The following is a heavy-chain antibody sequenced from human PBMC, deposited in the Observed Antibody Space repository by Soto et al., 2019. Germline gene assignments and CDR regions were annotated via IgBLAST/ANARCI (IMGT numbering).Heavy chain of an antibody. CDR3: AKDGRELLSVPFDP. Sequence: QVQLVESGGGVVQPGRSLRLSCITSGFTFSSYGMHWVRQAPGKGLEWVAVISYDGSYKYYGDFVKGRFTISRDTSKKTLYMEVKSLTAEVTATYCRAKDGRELLSVPFDPLGQGTLLTVSS. CDR1: GFTFSSYG. V-gene: IGHV3-30*18. CDR2: ISYDGSYK. J-gene: IGHJ5*02. D-gene: IGHD1-26*01.